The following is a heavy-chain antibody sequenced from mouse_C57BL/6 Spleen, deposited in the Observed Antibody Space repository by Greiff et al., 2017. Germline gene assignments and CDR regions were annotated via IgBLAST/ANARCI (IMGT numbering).Heavy chain of an antibody. Sequence: EVKLVASGGGLVQPGGSLSLSCAASGFTFTDYYMRWVRPPPGKALAWLGFIRNKANGYTTEYSASVKGRFTISRDNSQSILYLQMNALRAEDSATYYCARYYYYAMDYWGQGTSVTVSS. CDR1: GFTFTDYY. J-gene: IGHJ4*01. CDR3: ARYYYYAMDY. V-gene: IGHV7-3*01. CDR2: IRNKANGYTT.